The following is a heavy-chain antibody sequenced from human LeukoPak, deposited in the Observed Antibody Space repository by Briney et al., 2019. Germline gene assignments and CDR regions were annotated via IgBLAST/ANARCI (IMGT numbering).Heavy chain of an antibody. D-gene: IGHD1-26*01. CDR1: GGSISSYY. CDR2: INYSGST. CDR3: TKVGPTGAFDI. V-gene: IGHV4-59*01. J-gene: IGHJ3*02. Sequence: SETLSLTCTVSGGSISSYYWSWIRQPPGKGLQWIGYINYSGSTNYNPSLQSRVTISVDTSKNQFSLKLSSVTAADTAVFCCTKVGPTGAFDIWGQGTMVTVSS.